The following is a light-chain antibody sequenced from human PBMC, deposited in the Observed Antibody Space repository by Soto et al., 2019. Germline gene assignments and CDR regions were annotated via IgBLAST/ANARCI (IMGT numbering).Light chain of an antibody. CDR3: QSYDSSLSGSWV. CDR2: GNN. Sequence: QSVLTQPPSVSGAPGQRVTISCTGSSSNIGAGYDVHWYQQLPGTAPKLLIYGNNNRPSGVLDRFSGSKSGTSASPAITGVQAEDEDDYYCQSYDSSLSGSWVFGGGTKLTVL. J-gene: IGLJ3*02. CDR1: SSNIGAGYD. V-gene: IGLV1-40*01.